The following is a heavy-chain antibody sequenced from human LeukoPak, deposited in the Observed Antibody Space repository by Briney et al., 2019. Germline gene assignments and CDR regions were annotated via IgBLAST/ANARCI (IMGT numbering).Heavy chain of an antibody. D-gene: IGHD1-26*01. V-gene: IGHV4-61*02. CDR1: GGSITSGSYY. Sequence: PSQTLSLTCSVSGGSITSGSYYWSWIRQPAGKGLEWIGRVYTSGSTKYNPSLKSRVSLSVDTSRNQFSLNLTSVTAADTAVYYCVRDLGDSYSGSYFDYWGQGTLVTVSS. J-gene: IGHJ4*02. CDR2: VYTSGST. CDR3: VRDLGDSYSGSYFDY.